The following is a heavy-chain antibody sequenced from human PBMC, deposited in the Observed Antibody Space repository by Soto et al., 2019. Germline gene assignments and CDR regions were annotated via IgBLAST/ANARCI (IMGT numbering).Heavy chain of an antibody. CDR2: IGTRTSIV. V-gene: IGHV3-11*01. Sequence: GTLLLACSASGFTVSDYYMSWLRQAPGKGLEWVSYIGTRTSIVYYADSVKGRFTVSRDDAKNSLDLQMNSLRAEDTAVYYCARGARWLQFDNDYWGQGTLVTVYS. CDR3: ARGARWLQFDNDY. CDR1: GFTVSDYY. J-gene: IGHJ4*02. D-gene: IGHD5-12*01.